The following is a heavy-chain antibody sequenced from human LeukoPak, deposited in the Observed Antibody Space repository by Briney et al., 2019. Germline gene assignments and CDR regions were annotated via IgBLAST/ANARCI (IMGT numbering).Heavy chain of an antibody. D-gene: IGHD3-22*01. CDR3: ARYYYDSSGYYSGLDY. CDR2: INHSGST. J-gene: IGHJ4*02. Sequence: SETLSLTCAVYGGSFSGYYWSWIRQPPGKGLEWIGEINHSGSTNYNPSLKSRVTISVDTSKNQFSLKPGSVTAADTAVYYCARYYYDSSGYYSGLDYWGQGTLVTVSS. CDR1: GGSFSGYY. V-gene: IGHV4-34*01.